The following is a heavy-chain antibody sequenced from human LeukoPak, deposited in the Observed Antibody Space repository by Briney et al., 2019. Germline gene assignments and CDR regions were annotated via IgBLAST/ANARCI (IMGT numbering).Heavy chain of an antibody. CDR3: ARGAYSGSYFADPFDAFDI. CDR1: GFTFSSYA. Sequence: PGGSLRLSCAASGFTFSSYAMHWVRQAPGKGLEYVSAISSNGGSTYYANSVKGRFTISRDNSKNTLYLQMGSLRAEDMAVYYCARGAYSGSYFADPFDAFDIWGQGTMVTVSS. CDR2: ISSNGGST. V-gene: IGHV3-64*01. J-gene: IGHJ3*02. D-gene: IGHD1-26*01.